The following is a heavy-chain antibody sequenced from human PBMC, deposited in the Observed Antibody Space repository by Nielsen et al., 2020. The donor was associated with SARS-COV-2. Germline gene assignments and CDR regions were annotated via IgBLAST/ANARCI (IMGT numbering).Heavy chain of an antibody. V-gene: IGHV3-21*04. J-gene: IGHJ4*02. CDR3: ARVGNYVWGSYRQGYFDY. CDR2: ISSSSSYI. D-gene: IGHD3-16*02. Sequence: GGSLRLSCAASGFTFSSYSMNWVRQAPGKGLEWVSSISSSSSYIYYADSVKGRFTISRDNAKNSLYLQMNSLRADDTAVYYCARVGNYVWGSYRQGYFDYWGQGTLVTVSS. CDR1: GFTFSSYS.